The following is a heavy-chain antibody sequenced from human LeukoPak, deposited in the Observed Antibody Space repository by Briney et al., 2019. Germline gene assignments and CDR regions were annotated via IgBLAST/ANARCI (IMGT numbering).Heavy chain of an antibody. J-gene: IGHJ2*01. CDR1: GGSISSNYCF. Sequence: PSETLSLTCAVSGGSISSNYCFWDWIRQPPGEGLEWIGSVYYSGNTYYNPSLKSRVTISVDTSKNQFSLKLTSLTAADTAVYYCARRRKAGWYFDLWGRGTLVTVSS. CDR3: ARRRKAGWYFDL. V-gene: IGHV4-39*01. CDR2: VYYSGNT.